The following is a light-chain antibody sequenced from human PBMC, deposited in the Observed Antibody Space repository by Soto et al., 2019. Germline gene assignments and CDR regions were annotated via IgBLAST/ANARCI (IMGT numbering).Light chain of an antibody. CDR2: ASS. J-gene: IGKJ4*01. Sequence: DIQMTQSPSSVSASVGDIVTITCRASQGISSWLAWYQKKPGKAPKLLIYASSSLQSGVPSRFSGSGSGTDFNLAICSLQPDDFATYYCQPANSFPPTSAGGTKV. CDR3: QPANSFPPT. V-gene: IGKV1-12*01. CDR1: QGISSW.